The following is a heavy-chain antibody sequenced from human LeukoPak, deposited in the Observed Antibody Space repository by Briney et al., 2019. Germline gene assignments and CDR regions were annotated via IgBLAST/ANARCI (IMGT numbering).Heavy chain of an antibody. J-gene: IGHJ4*02. Sequence: SETLSLTCTVSGDSISTYYWSWIRQPAGKGLEWIWHINTSGSTIYNPSLKSRVTMSVDTSKNQFSLKLSSVTAADTAVYYCARIEVLLWFGELLPTGHFDYWGQGTLVTVSS. CDR1: GDSISTYY. V-gene: IGHV4-4*07. CDR3: ARIEVLLWFGELLPTGHFDY. D-gene: IGHD3-10*01. CDR2: INTSGST.